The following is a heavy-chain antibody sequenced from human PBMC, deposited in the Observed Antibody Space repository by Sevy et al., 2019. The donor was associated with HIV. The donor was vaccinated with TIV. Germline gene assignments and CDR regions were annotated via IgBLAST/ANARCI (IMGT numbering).Heavy chain of an antibody. D-gene: IGHD3-22*01. V-gene: IGHV3-30*04. Sequence: QLGGSLRLSCAASGFTFSSYAMHWVRQAPGKGLEWVAVISYDGSNKYYADSVKGRFTISRDNSKNTLYLQMNSLRAEDTAVYYCVKVPHSYDSSGYVYWGQGTLVTVSS. CDR2: ISYDGSNK. J-gene: IGHJ4*02. CDR1: GFTFSSYA. CDR3: VKVPHSYDSSGYVY.